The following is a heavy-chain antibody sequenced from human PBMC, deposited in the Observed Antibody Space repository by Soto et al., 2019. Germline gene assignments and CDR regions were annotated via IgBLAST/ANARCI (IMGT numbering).Heavy chain of an antibody. CDR2: ISYDGSNK. CDR3: ARDVDTAMVTLDY. D-gene: IGHD5-18*01. Sequence: PGGSLRLSCAASGFTFSSYAMDWVRQAPGKGLEWVAVISYDGSNKYYADSVKGRFNISRDNSKNTLYLQMNSLRAEDTAVYYCARDVDTAMVTLDYWGQGTLVTVSS. V-gene: IGHV3-30*01. CDR1: GFTFSSYA. J-gene: IGHJ4*02.